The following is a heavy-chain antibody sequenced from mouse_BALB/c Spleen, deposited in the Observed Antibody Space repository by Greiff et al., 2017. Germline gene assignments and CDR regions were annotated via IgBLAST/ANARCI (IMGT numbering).Heavy chain of an antibody. D-gene: IGHD1-2*01. Sequence: EVKLVESGAELVKPGASVKLSCTASGFNIKDTYMHWVKQRPEQGLEWIGRIDPANGNTKYDPKFQGKATITADTSSNTAYLQLSSLTSEDTAVYYCARGGNYYGYEAMDYWGQGTSVTVSS. V-gene: IGHV14-3*02. J-gene: IGHJ4*01. CDR3: ARGGNYYGYEAMDY. CDR2: IDPANGNT. CDR1: GFNIKDTY.